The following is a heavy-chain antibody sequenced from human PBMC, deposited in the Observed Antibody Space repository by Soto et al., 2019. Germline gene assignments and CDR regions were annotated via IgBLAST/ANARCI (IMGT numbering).Heavy chain of an antibody. Sequence: GGSLRLSCAVSGFTFSTYAMNWGRQAPGEGLEWDSGIGDNDHYTYYAASIKGRFTTCSADSEDTLYMHFSSLRAEATALYNCVGTIDVPPYYLHYGWDYWGQGTPVTVSS. D-gene: IGHD3-10*01. CDR1: GFTFSTYA. CDR2: IGDNDHYT. V-gene: IGHV3-23*01. CDR3: VGTIDVPPYYLHYGWDY. J-gene: IGHJ4*02.